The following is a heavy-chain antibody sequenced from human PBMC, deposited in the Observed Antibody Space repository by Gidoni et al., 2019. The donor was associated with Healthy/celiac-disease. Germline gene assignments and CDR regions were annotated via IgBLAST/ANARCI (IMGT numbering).Heavy chain of an antibody. CDR1: GYSFTGYY. D-gene: IGHD4-17*01. Sequence: QVQLVQSGAEVKKPGASVKVSCKASGYSFTGYYMHWVRQAPGQGLEWMGRINPNSGGTNYAQKFQGRVTMTRDTSISTAYMELSRLRSDDTAVYYCASYGDYVSGYYGMDVWGQGTTVTVSS. J-gene: IGHJ6*02. CDR3: ASYGDYVSGYYGMDV. CDR2: INPNSGGT. V-gene: IGHV1-2*06.